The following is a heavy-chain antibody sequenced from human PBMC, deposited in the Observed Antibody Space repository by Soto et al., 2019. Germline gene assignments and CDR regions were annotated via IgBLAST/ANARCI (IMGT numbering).Heavy chain of an antibody. J-gene: IGHJ6*04. CDR2: IYYSGST. CDR3: ARISRDDFWSGYLLDV. CDR1: GGSISSYY. D-gene: IGHD3-3*01. V-gene: IGHV4-59*08. Sequence: SETLSLTCTVSGGSISSYYWSWIRQPPGKGLEWIGYIYYSGSTNYNPSLKSRVTISVDTSKNQFSLKLSSVTAADTAVYYCARISRDDFWSGYLLDVWGKGTTVNVSS.